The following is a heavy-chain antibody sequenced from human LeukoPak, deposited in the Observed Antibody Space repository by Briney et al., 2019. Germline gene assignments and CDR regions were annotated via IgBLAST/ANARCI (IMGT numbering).Heavy chain of an antibody. CDR3: ARHFRGYDILTGYSLFDY. Sequence: PSETLSLTCTVSGGSISSSSYYWDWIRQPPGKGLEWIGSISYSGSTYYNPSLKSRVSISVDTSKNQFSLKLSSVTAADTAVYYCARHFRGYDILTGYSLFDYWGQGTLVTVSS. CDR1: GGSISSSSYY. CDR2: ISYSGST. D-gene: IGHD3-9*01. J-gene: IGHJ4*02. V-gene: IGHV4-39*01.